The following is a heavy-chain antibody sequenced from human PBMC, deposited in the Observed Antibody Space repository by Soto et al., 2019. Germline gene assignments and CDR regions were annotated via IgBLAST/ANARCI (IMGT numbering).Heavy chain of an antibody. CDR3: VRFLSGFFVPRHRDAFDL. CDR2: IYWDDDT. J-gene: IGHJ3*01. CDR1: GFSLTTSGVG. V-gene: IGHV2-5*02. Sequence: QITLKESGPPLVRPTQTLTLACSLSGFSLTTSGVGVGWIRQPPGKALEFLALIYWDDDTRYRPSLRTRLTIAKDTSKNLVVLTMTNVDPVDTATYYCVRFLSGFFVPRHRDAFDLWGQGTMVTVSS. D-gene: IGHD3-3*01.